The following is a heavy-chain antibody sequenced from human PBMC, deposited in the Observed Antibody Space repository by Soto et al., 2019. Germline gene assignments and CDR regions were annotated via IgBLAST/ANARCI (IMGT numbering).Heavy chain of an antibody. CDR3: ARARVRQWLAFDY. J-gene: IGHJ4*02. CDR2: INPNSGGT. V-gene: IGHV1-2*04. CDR1: GYTFTGYY. Sequence: GASVKVSCKASGYTFTGYYMHWVRQAPGQGLEWMGWINPNSGGTNYAQKFQGWVTMTRDTSISTAYMELSRLRSDDTAVYYCARARVRQWLAFDYWGQGTLVTAPQ. D-gene: IGHD6-19*01.